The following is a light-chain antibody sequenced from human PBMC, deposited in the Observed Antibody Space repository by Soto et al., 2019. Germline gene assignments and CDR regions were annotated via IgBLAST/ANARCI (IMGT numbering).Light chain of an antibody. V-gene: IGKV3-20*01. CDR2: GAS. J-gene: IGKJ1*01. CDR1: QSVSSSY. CDR3: QQYGSSPWT. Sequence: EIVWTQSPGTLSLSPGERATLSCRASQSVSSSYLAWYQQKPGQAPRLLIFGASTSATGIPDRIIASGSGTDFTLTISRLEPEDFAVYYCQQYGSSPWTFGQGTAVETK.